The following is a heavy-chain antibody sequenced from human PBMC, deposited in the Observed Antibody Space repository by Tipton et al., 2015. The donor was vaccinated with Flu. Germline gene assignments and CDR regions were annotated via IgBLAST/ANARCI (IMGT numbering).Heavy chain of an antibody. D-gene: IGHD1-26*01. CDR1: GFIFSDYE. J-gene: IGHJ2*01. CDR2: IDRVGGTI. Sequence: SLRLSCESSGFIFSDYEMNWVRQAPGKGPEWVSYIDRVGGTIYSDSVRGRFSISRDNAKNSLYLQMNSLRAEDTALYYCTRDAPGLVEFDLWGRGTLVTVSS. V-gene: IGHV3-48*03. CDR3: TRDAPGLVEFDL.